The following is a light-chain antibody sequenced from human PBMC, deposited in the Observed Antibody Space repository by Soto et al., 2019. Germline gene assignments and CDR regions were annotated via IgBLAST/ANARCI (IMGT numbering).Light chain of an antibody. CDR2: RND. CDR3: AAWDDSLSALV. Sequence: QSALTQPASVSGTPGQRVTISCSGSSSNIESNYVYWYQQLPGSAPKLLIYRNDQRPSGVPDRFSGSKSGTSASLAISGLRSEDEADYYCAAWDDSLSALVFGGGTKLTVL. V-gene: IGLV1-47*01. J-gene: IGLJ3*02. CDR1: SSNIESNY.